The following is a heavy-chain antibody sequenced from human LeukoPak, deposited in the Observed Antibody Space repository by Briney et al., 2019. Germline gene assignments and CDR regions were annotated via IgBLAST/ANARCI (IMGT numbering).Heavy chain of an antibody. D-gene: IGHD4-17*01. CDR2: IYYSGST. J-gene: IGHJ6*02. CDR1: GGSISSGVYY. Sequence: SETLSLTCTVSGGSISSGVYYWSWIRQHPGKGLEWIGYIYYSGSTYYNPSLKSRVTISVDTSKNQFSLKLSSVTAADTAVYYCARVVTTAPYYYYGMDVWGQGTTVTVSS. V-gene: IGHV4-31*03. CDR3: ARVVTTAPYYYYGMDV.